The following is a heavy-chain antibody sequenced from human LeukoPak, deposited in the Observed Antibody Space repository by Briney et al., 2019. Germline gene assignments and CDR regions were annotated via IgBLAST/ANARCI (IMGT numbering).Heavy chain of an antibody. CDR1: GGSISSSSYY. J-gene: IGHJ5*02. CDR3: ARGDGIWFGDLSLKYNWFDP. Sequence: SESLSLTCAVSGGSISSSSYYWGWIRQPPGKGLEWIGSIYYSGSTYYNPSLKSRVTISVDTSNNQFSLRLSSVTAADTAVYYCARGDGIWFGDLSLKYNWFDPWGQGTLVIVSS. V-gene: IGHV4-39*07. D-gene: IGHD3-10*01. CDR2: IYYSGST.